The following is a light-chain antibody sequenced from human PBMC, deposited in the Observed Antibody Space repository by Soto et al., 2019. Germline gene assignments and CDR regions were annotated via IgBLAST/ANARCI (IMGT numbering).Light chain of an antibody. J-gene: IGKJ1*01. CDR2: AAS. Sequence: IRVTQSPSPLSASVGDRVTITCRASQSVXSWLACYQQKPGKVPKILXYAASSFQSGLPSSLSGSGSGTDFTRTISSLQPDDCDTYYWQQSYMYPRTFGQGTKVDI. V-gene: IGKV1-39*01. CDR3: QQSYMYPRT. CDR1: QSVXSW.